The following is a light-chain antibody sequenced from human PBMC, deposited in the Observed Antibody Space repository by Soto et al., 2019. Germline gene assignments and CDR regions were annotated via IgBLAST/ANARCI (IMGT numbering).Light chain of an antibody. CDR3: QQYNNRRPIT. J-gene: IGKJ5*01. CDR1: QSVTSSY. CDR2: GAS. V-gene: IGKV3-15*01. Sequence: EIVLTQSPGTLSLSPGVRSTLSGRPIQSVTSSYLAWYQQKPGQPPRLLIYGASTRATGIPARFSGSGSGTEFTLTTSSLQSEDFAVYYCQQYNNRRPITFGQGTRLEIK.